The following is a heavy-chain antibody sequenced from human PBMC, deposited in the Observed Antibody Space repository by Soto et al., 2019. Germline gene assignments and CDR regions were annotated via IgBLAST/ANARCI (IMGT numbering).Heavy chain of an antibody. D-gene: IGHD1-26*01. V-gene: IGHV4-39*01. CDR1: GGSITSSGSA. Sequence: PSETLSLTCNASGGSITSSGSAWGWIRQSPGKGLEWIGTIDYSGNINYNPSLKSRVTISVDTSKNQFSLKLSSVTAADTAVYYCARTGLYSGSIFRAREKYYFDYWGQGTLVTVSS. CDR3: ARTGLYSGSIFRAREKYYFDY. J-gene: IGHJ4*02. CDR2: IDYSGNI.